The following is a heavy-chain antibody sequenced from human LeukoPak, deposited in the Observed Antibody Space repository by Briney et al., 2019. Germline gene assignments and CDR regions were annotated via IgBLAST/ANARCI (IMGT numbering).Heavy chain of an antibody. CDR3: ARDYSLSGSYSAFDV. D-gene: IGHD1-26*01. CDR2: LYSGGIT. J-gene: IGHJ3*01. V-gene: IGHV3-66*01. Sequence: TGGSLRLSCAASGFTVSSNYMTWVRQTPGRGLEWVSVLYSGGITYYADSVKGRFTISRDNSKNTLYLQMISLRAEDTAVYYCARDYSLSGSYSAFDVWGQGTLVTVSS. CDR1: GFTVSSNY.